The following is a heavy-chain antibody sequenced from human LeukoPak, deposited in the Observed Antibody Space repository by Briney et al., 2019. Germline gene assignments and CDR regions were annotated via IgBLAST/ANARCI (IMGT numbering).Heavy chain of an antibody. J-gene: IGHJ4*02. CDR2: ISYDGSNK. CDR1: GFTFSSCA. V-gene: IGHV3-30*03. Sequence: PGRSLRLSCAASGFTFSSCAMHWVRQAPGKGLEWVAVISYDGSNKYYADSVKGRFTISRDNSKNTLYLQMNSLRAEDTAVYYCVGYISWYYFDYWGQGTLVTVSS. D-gene: IGHD6-13*01. CDR3: VGYISWYYFDY.